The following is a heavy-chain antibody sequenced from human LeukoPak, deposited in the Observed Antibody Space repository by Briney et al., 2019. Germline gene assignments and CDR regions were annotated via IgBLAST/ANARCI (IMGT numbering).Heavy chain of an antibody. CDR2: INSDGSST. CDR3: ARAYSSGYYYFFDY. CDR1: GFTFSSYW. D-gene: IGHD3-22*01. V-gene: IGHV3-74*01. Sequence: PGGSLRLSCAASGFTFSSYWMHWVRQAPGKGLVWVSRINSDGSSTRYADSVKGRFTIARDNSKNTLYLQMNSLRAEDTAVYYCARAYSSGYYYFFDYWGQGTLVTVSS. J-gene: IGHJ4*02.